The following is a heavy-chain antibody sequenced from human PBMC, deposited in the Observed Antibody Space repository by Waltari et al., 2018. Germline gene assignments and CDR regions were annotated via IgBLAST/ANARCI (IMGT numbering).Heavy chain of an antibody. V-gene: IGHV3-7*03. CDR1: GFTLSNYW. J-gene: IGHJ4*02. CDR2: INKDGTET. CDR3: IRDYGSPY. D-gene: IGHD6-19*01. Sequence: EAQQVESGGDLVQPGGSLRLPCVVAGFTLSNYWMSWVRQAPGEGLEWVANINKDGTETYYVDSVRGRFTISKDDAKNSVYLQMNSLKVEDTAVYYCIRDYGSPYWGQGTLVTVSS.